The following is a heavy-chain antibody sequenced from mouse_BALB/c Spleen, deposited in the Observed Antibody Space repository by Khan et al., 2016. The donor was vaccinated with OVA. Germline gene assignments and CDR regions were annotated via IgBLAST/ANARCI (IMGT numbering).Heavy chain of an antibody. CDR1: GYTFTDYS. CDR2: ISTYSVNT. CDR3: AIRDYFDY. J-gene: IGHJ2*01. Sequence: QVQLKQSGRELVRPGVSVKISCKGSGYTFTDYSMHWVKQSHAKSLEWIGVISTYSVNTNYNQKFKGKATMTVDKSSSSAYMELARLTSEDSAIYYCAIRDYFDYWGQGTTLTVSS. V-gene: IGHV1S137*01.